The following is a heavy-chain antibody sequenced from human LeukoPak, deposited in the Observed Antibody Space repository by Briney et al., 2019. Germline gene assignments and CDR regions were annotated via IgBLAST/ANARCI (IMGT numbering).Heavy chain of an antibody. CDR2: ILYDGNNK. V-gene: IGHV3-33*06. J-gene: IGHJ6*03. D-gene: IGHD1-26*01. Sequence: GGSLRLSCAASGFTFRTYGMHWVRQAPGKGLEWVAVILYDGNNKYYAESVKGRFTISRDNSKNTLYLQMNSLRAEDTAVYYCAKVSGSYSGAYYYYMDVWGKGTTVTVSS. CDR3: AKVSGSYSGAYYYYMDV. CDR1: GFTFRTYG.